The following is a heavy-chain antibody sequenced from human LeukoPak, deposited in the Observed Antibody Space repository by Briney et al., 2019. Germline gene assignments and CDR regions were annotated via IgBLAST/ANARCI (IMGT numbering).Heavy chain of an antibody. CDR2: ISGSGGST. Sequence: GGSLRLSCAASGFTFSSYAMSWVRQAPGKGLEWVSAISGSGGSTYYADSVKGRFTISRDNSKNTLYLQMNSLGAEDTAVYYCATRGIVVVPSAKRRAEYFQHWGQGTLVTVSS. CDR3: ATRGIVVVPSAKRRAEYFQH. CDR1: GFTFSSYA. J-gene: IGHJ1*01. V-gene: IGHV3-23*01. D-gene: IGHD2-2*01.